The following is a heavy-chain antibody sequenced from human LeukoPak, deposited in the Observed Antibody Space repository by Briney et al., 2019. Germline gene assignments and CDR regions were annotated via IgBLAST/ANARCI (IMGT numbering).Heavy chain of an antibody. J-gene: IGHJ4*02. D-gene: IGHD2-2*02. V-gene: IGHV3-74*01. CDR2: INSDGSST. CDR1: GFTFNSHW. CDR3: ARAAVPAALRVDFDY. Sequence: GGSLRLSCAASGFTFNSHWMPWVRQAPGKGLVWVSRINSDGSSTSYADSVKGRFTISRDNAKNTLYLQMNSLRAEDTAVYYCARAAVPAALRVDFDYWGQGTLVTVSS.